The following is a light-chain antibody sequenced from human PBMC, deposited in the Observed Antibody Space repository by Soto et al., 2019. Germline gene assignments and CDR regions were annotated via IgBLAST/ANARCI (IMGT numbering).Light chain of an antibody. CDR2: EVS. V-gene: IGLV2-8*01. CDR3: SSYADRNNYV. Sequence: QSALTKPPSAYGSPGQSVTISCTGTSSDVGGYNYVSWYQQHPGKAPRLMIDEVSMRPSGVPDRFSGSKSGNTASLTVSGLQAEDEADYYCSSYADRNNYVFGTGTKVTVL. J-gene: IGLJ1*01. CDR1: SSDVGGYNY.